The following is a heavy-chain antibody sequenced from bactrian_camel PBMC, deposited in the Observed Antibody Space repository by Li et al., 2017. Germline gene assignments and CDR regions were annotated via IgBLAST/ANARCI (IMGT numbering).Heavy chain of an antibody. V-gene: IGHV3S25*01. CDR3: AAAYSVVLDFGY. CDR2: SSSGALSL. CDR1: GFTFTNYW. J-gene: IGHJ6*01. Sequence: QVQLVESGGGLVQPGGSLRLSCAASGFTFTNYWMHWVRQGPGKGLEWVSSSSSGALSLVYADSVKGRFSISQDNADKTVYLQMNSLQPEDTAVYYCAAAYSVVLDFGYWGQGTQVTVS. D-gene: IGHD3*01.